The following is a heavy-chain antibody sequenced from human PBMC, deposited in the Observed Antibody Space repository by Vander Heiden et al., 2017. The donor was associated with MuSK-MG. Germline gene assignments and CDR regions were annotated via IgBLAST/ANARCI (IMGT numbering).Heavy chain of an antibody. CDR1: EFTFSSYR. D-gene: IGHD2-15*01. J-gene: IGHJ3*02. Sequence: ELQLVESGGSLVKPGGDLRLSCVASEFTFSSYRIHWVRKAQGKGLECVSSVTTTSAYIYYADSVKGRFTISRDDAKNSLYLQMNSIRAEETAVYYCARDRGVATGDAFDNWCQGTMVAVSS. CDR3: ARDRGVATGDAFDN. CDR2: VTTTSAYI. V-gene: IGHV3-21*01.